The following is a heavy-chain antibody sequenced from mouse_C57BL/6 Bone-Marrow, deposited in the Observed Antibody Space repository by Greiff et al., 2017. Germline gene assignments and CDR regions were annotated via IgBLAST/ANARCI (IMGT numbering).Heavy chain of an antibody. J-gene: IGHJ4*01. V-gene: IGHV2-9-1*01. CDR3: ARKKGNLAGAMDY. D-gene: IGHD4-1*01. CDR1: GFSLTSYA. CDR2: IWTGGGT. Sequence: VQGVESGPGLVAPSQSLSITCTVSGFSLTSYAISWVRQPPGKGLEWLGVIWTGGGTTYNSALKSRLSISKNNSKSQVFLKMNSLQTDDTARYYCARKKGNLAGAMDYWGQGTSVTVSS.